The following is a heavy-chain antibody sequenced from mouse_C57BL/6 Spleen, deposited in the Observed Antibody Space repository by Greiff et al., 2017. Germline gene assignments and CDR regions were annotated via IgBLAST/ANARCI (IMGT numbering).Heavy chain of an antibody. J-gene: IGHJ1*03. D-gene: IGHD1-1*01. CDR1: GYTFTSYW. CDR2: IYPGSGST. V-gene: IGHV1-55*01. Sequence: QVQLQQSGAELVKPGASVKMSCKASGYTFTSYWITWVKQRPGQGLEWIGDIYPGSGSTTYNEKFKSKATLTVDTSSSTAYMQRSSLTSADSAVYYCSIYYYGPRYFDVWGTGTTVTVSS. CDR3: SIYYYGPRYFDV.